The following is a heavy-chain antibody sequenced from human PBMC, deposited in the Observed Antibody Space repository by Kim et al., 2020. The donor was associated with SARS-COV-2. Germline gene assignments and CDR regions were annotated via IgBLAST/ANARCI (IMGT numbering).Heavy chain of an antibody. V-gene: IGHV5-51*01. D-gene: IGHD3-10*01. J-gene: IGHJ3*02. CDR3: ARHRVERGDDAFDI. Sequence: SPPFQGQVTISADKSISTAYLQWSSLKASDTAMYYCARHRVERGDDAFDIWGQGTMVTVSS.